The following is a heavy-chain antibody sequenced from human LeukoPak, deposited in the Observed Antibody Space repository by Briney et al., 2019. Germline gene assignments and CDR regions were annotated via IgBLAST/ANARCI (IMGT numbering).Heavy chain of an antibody. D-gene: IGHD4-11*01. Sequence: GGSLRLSCAASGFTFSSYSMNWVRQAPGKGLEWVSYISSSSSTIYYADSVKGRFTISRDNSKNTLYLQMNSLRAEDTAVYFCARDRLPGGALQYWGQGTLVTVSS. CDR3: ARDRLPGGALQY. CDR2: ISSSSSTI. CDR1: GFTFSSYS. V-gene: IGHV3-48*01. J-gene: IGHJ1*01.